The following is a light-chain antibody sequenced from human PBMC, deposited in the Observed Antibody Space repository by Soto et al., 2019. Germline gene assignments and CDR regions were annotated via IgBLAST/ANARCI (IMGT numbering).Light chain of an antibody. J-gene: IGKJ2*01. Sequence: EIVLTQSPGTLSLSPGEIATLSCRASQSIASSYLTWYQHKPGQAPRLLSYGASSRATGIPHRFSGSGSGTYFTLTISRLEPEDFAVYYCQQYGRSSYTFGQGHQLEIK. CDR1: QSIASSY. V-gene: IGKV3-20*01. CDR3: QQYGRSSYT. CDR2: GAS.